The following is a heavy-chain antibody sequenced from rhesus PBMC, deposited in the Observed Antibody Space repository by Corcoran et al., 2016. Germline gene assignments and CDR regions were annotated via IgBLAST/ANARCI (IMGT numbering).Heavy chain of an antibody. Sequence: EVQLVEFGGGLVQPGGSLRLSCAASGVTVSSHYMYWVRQAPGKGLEWVGFIRSKAYSGTAEYAASVKGRFTISRDDSKSIAYLQMSSLKTEDTAVYYCARDPDSSAYFDYWGQGVLVTVSS. V-gene: IGHV3-184*01. D-gene: IGHD5-12*01. CDR3: ARDPDSSAYFDY. J-gene: IGHJ4*01. CDR2: IRSKAYSGTA. CDR1: GVTVSSHY.